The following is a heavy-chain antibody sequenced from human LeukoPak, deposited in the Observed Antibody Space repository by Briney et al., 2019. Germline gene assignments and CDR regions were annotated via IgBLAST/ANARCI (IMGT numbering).Heavy chain of an antibody. CDR3: ARTGPSLTGIDY. V-gene: IGHV4-59*01. Sequence: SETLSLTCTVSGGSISSYYWSWIRQPPGKGLEWIGYIYYSGSTNYNPSLKSRVTISVDTSKNQFSLKLSSVTAADAAVYYCARTGPSLTGIDYWGQGTLVTVSS. J-gene: IGHJ4*02. CDR2: IYYSGST. CDR1: GGSISSYY.